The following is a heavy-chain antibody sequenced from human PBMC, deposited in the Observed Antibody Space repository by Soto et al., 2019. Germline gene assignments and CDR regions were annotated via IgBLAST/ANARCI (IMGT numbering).Heavy chain of an antibody. V-gene: IGHV1-69*02. Sequence: QVQLVQSGAEVKKPGSSVKVSCKASGGTFSSYTISWVRQAPGQGLEWMGRIIPILGIANYAQKFQGRVTITADKPTCTAYMELSSLGSEDTAVYYGARTSLPSRACSGGSGYADMDVWGKATTVTVSS. D-gene: IGHD2-15*01. CDR1: GGTFSSYT. CDR2: IIPILGIA. J-gene: IGHJ6*03. CDR3: ARTSLPSRACSGGSGYADMDV.